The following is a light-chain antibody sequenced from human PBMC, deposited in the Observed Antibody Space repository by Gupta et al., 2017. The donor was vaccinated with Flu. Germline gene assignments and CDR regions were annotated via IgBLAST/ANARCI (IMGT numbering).Light chain of an antibody. V-gene: IGKV1-39*01. CDR1: QSNSNY. CDR2: TAS. J-gene: IGKJ4*01. Sequence: PSSLSASVGDRVTITCTASQSNSNYLNWYQQKPGKAPQLLIYTASSLQIGVPSRFSGSGSGTDFTLTISSLQPEDFATYYCQQSYSNPLTFGGGTKVEIK. CDR3: QQSYSNPLT.